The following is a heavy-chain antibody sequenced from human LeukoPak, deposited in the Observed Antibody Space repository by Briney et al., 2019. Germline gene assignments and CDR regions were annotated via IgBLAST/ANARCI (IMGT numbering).Heavy chain of an antibody. CDR1: GFTFSSYW. J-gene: IGHJ6*03. Sequence: TGESLTLSCAASGFTFSSYWMHWVRQAPGKGLESVSAISSNGGSTYYEDVVKGRFTISRDNTNNTLYLQMGSLRAEDMAVYYCARDSYGSGSYQTYYMDVWGKGTTVTVSS. CDR2: ISSNGGST. CDR3: ARDSYGSGSYQTYYMDV. V-gene: IGHV3-64*02. D-gene: IGHD3-10*01.